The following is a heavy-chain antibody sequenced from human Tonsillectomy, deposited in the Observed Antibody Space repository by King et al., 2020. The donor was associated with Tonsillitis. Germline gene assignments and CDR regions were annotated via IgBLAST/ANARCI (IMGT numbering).Heavy chain of an antibody. Sequence: VKLPQWGAGLLKPSETLSLTCAVYGGSFSGYYWSWIRQPPGKGLEWIGEINHSGSTNYNPSLKSRVTISVDTSKNQFSLKLSSVTAADTAVYYCARVDSSGWYPGYWGQGTLVTVSS. V-gene: IGHV4-34*01. CDR1: GGSFSGYY. D-gene: IGHD6-19*01. J-gene: IGHJ4*02. CDR3: ARVDSSGWYPGY. CDR2: INHSGST.